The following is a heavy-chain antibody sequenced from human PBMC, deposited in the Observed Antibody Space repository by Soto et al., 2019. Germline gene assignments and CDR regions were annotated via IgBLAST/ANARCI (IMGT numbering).Heavy chain of an antibody. CDR2: ISDSGRPT. CDR3: AKDARRSSGWYYFDY. Sequence: LRLSCAASGFDFSYYAMGWVRQAPGKGLEWVSCISDSGRPTYYADSVKGRFTVSRDNSKNTLYLLMSSLRAEDTARYYCAKDARRSSGWYYFDYWGQGSLVTVSS. J-gene: IGHJ4*02. V-gene: IGHV3-23*01. D-gene: IGHD6-19*01. CDR1: GFDFSYYA.